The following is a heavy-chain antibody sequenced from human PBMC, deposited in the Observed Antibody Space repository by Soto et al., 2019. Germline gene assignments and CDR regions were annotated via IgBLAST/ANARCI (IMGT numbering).Heavy chain of an antibody. CDR3: ASDRHDVYDI. Sequence: QVQLVESGGGVVQPGRSLRLSCAASGFTFSSYGMHWVRQAPGKGLEWVAVIWYDGSNKYYADSVKGRFTISRDNSKNTLYLQMKSLRAEETAGYYCASDRHDVYDIWGQGKMVTVAS. V-gene: IGHV3-33*01. CDR1: GFTFSSYG. J-gene: IGHJ3*02. CDR2: IWYDGSNK.